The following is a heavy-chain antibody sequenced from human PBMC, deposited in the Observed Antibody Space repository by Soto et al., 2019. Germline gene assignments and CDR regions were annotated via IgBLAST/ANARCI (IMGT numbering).Heavy chain of an antibody. V-gene: IGHV3-23*01. Sequence: GESLKISCAASGFTFSSYAMSWVRQAPGKGLEWVSAISGSGGSTYYADSVKGRFTISRDNSKNTLYLKMNSLRAEDTAVYYCAKSTGYSYGTNFDYWGQGTLVTVSS. CDR1: GFTFSSYA. CDR2: ISGSGGST. D-gene: IGHD5-18*01. J-gene: IGHJ4*02. CDR3: AKSTGYSYGTNFDY.